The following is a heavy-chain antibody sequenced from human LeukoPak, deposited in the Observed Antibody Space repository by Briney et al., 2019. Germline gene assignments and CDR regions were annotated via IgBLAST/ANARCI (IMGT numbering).Heavy chain of an antibody. Sequence: PGGSLRLSCAASGFTFSSYDMHWVRQATGKGLEWVSAIGTAGDTYYPGSVKGRFTTSRENAKNSLYLQMNSLRAGDTAVYYCARDRSRGTTVTTFGYWGQGTLVTVSS. V-gene: IGHV3-13*01. CDR3: ARDRSRGTTVTTFGY. CDR1: GFTFSSYD. D-gene: IGHD4-17*01. CDR2: IGTAGDT. J-gene: IGHJ4*02.